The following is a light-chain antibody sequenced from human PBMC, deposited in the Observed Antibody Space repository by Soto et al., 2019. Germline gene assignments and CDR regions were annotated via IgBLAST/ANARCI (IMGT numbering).Light chain of an antibody. CDR2: GAS. CDR3: QQYNNWPRT. Sequence: DIMMKHSPGTLSVSPCERATLSCRASQSVGTNLAWYQQRPGQAPRLLVYGASTRASGIPPRFSGSGSGTDFTLTISSLQSEDFAVYYCQQYNNWPRTFGQGTKVDIK. CDR1: QSVGTN. J-gene: IGKJ1*01. V-gene: IGKV3-15*01.